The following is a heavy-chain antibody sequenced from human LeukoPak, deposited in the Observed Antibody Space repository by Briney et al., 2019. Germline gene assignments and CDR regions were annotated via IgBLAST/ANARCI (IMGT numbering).Heavy chain of an antibody. Sequence: PSETLSLTCAVYGGSFSGYYWSWIRQPPGKGLEWIGEINHSGSTNYNPSLKSRVTISVDTSKNQFSLKLSFVTAADTAVYYCARGTEFFGVVYGMDVWGQGTTVTVSS. J-gene: IGHJ6*02. CDR3: ARGTEFFGVVYGMDV. CDR2: INHSGST. CDR1: GGSFSGYY. V-gene: IGHV4-34*01. D-gene: IGHD3-3*01.